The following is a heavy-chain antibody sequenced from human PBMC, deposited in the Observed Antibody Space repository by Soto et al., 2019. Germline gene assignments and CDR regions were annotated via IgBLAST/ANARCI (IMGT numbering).Heavy chain of an antibody. CDR1: GGSISSGGYY. CDR2: IYYSGST. Sequence: PSETLSLTCTVSGGSISSGGYYWSWIRQHPGKGLEWIGYIYYSGSTYYNPSLKSRVTISVDTSKNQFSLKLSSVTAADTAVYYCAREVVVAATAWFDYWGQGTLVTVSS. J-gene: IGHJ4*02. V-gene: IGHV4-31*03. CDR3: AREVVVAATAWFDY. D-gene: IGHD2-15*01.